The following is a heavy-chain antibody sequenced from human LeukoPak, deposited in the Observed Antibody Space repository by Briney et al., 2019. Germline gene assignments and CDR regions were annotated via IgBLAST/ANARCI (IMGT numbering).Heavy chain of an antibody. Sequence: SGGSLRLSRVASGLTFSSYSMNWVRQAPGKGLEWVSSISSSSSYIYYADSVKGRFTISRANAKNSLFLQMNSLRAEDTAVYYCARDHWGSGDCFDYWGQGTLVTVSS. CDR2: ISSSSSYI. J-gene: IGHJ4*02. D-gene: IGHD2-15*01. CDR3: ARDHWGSGDCFDY. CDR1: GLTFSSYS. V-gene: IGHV3-21*01.